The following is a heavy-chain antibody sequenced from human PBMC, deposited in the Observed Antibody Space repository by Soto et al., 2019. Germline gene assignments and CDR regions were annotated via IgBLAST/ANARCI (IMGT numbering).Heavy chain of an antibody. CDR2: INSDGSST. CDR3: AVAVAGPTAIGY. Sequence: EVQLVESGGGLVQPGGSLRLSCAASGFTLSSYWMHWVRQVPGKGLVWVSRINSDGSSTTYADSVKGRFTISRDNAKNTLYLQMNSLGAEDTAVYYCAVAVAGPTAIGYWGQGTLVTVSS. CDR1: GFTLSSYW. J-gene: IGHJ4*02. V-gene: IGHV3-74*01. D-gene: IGHD6-19*01.